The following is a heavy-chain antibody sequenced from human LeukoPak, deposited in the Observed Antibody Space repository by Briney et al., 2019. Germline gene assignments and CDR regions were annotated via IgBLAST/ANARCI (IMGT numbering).Heavy chain of an antibody. CDR1: GFTFSSYA. CDR2: ISGSGGST. CDR3: AKDQGGYSGYDLVWVDY. Sequence: GGSLRLSCAASGFTFSSYAMSWVRQAPGKGLEWVSAISGSGGSTYYADSVKGRFTISRDNSKNTLYPQMNSLRAEDTAVYYCAKDQGGYSGYDLVWVDYWGQGTLVTVSS. J-gene: IGHJ4*02. V-gene: IGHV3-23*01. D-gene: IGHD5-12*01.